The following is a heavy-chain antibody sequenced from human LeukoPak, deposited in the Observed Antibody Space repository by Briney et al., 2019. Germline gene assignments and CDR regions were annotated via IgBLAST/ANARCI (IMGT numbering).Heavy chain of an antibody. J-gene: IGHJ3*02. CDR2: IYTSGST. CDR1: GDSISSYY. D-gene: IGHD3-22*01. CDR3: ARERNYDSSGYYYVMSQAFDI. Sequence: SETLSLTCTVSGDSISSYYWSWIRRPAGKGLEWIGRIYTSGSTKYNPSLKSRVHMLVDPSKRQFSLKLSSVTAADTAVYYCARERNYDSSGYYYVMSQAFDIWGQGTMVTVSS. V-gene: IGHV4-4*07.